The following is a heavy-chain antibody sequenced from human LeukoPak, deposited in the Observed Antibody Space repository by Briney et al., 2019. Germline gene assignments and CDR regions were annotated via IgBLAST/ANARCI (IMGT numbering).Heavy chain of an antibody. D-gene: IGHD6-19*01. CDR1: GGSISSYY. CDR2: IYTSGST. J-gene: IGHJ5*02. V-gene: IGHV4-4*07. CDR3: ARVWGSGWSSNWFDP. Sequence: SETLSLTCTISGGSISSYYWSWIRQPAGKGLEWIGRIYTSGSTNYNPSLKSRVTMSVDTSKNQFSLKLSSVAAADTAVNYCARVWGSGWSSNWFDPWGQGTLVTVSS.